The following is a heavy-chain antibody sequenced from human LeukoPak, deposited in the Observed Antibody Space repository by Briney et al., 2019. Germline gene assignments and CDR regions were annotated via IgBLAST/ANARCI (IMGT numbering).Heavy chain of an antibody. V-gene: IGHV7-4-1*02. CDR3: ARDSIPTGLIHYYYYMDV. D-gene: IGHD4-11*01. CDR1: GYTFTSYA. Sequence: GASVKVSCEASGYTFTSYAMNWVRQAPGQGLEWMGWINTNTGNPTYAQGFTGRFVFSLDTSVSTAYLQISSLKAEDTAVYYCARDSIPTGLIHYYYYMDVWGKGTTVTVSS. CDR2: INTNTGNP. J-gene: IGHJ6*03.